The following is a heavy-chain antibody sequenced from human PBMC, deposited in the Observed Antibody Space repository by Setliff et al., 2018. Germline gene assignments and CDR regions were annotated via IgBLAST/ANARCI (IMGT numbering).Heavy chain of an antibody. CDR2: IYHSGST. CDR1: GYSISSGYY. J-gene: IGHJ4*02. CDR3: ARQLRYFDWLHPLGYFDY. Sequence: SETLSLTCAVSGYSISSGYYWGWIRQPPGKGLEWIGSIYHSGSTYYNPSLKSRVTISVDTSKNQFSLKLSSVTAADTAVYYCARQLRYFDWLHPLGYFDYWGQGTLVT. D-gene: IGHD3-9*01. V-gene: IGHV4-38-2*01.